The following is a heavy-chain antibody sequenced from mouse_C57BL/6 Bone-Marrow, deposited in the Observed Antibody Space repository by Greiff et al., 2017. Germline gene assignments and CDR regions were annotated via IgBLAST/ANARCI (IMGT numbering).Heavy chain of an antibody. Sequence: EVQLQQSGPVLVKPGASVKMSCKASGYTFTDYYMNWVKQSHGKSLEWIGVINPYNGGTSYNQKFKGKAKLTVDKSSSTAYMELNSLTSEDSAVYYCAREGVLLRLYYFDYWGQGTTLTVSS. CDR1: GYTFTDYY. CDR3: AREGVLLRLYYFDY. D-gene: IGHD1-1*01. V-gene: IGHV1-19*01. CDR2: INPYNGGT. J-gene: IGHJ2*01.